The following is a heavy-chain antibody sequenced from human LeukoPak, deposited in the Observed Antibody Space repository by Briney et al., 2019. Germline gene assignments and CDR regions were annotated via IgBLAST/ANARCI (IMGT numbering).Heavy chain of an antibody. J-gene: IGHJ4*02. Sequence: PGGSLRLSCAASGFTFSSYGMHWVRQAPGKGLEWVAVISYDGSNKYYADSVKGRFTISRDNSKNTLYLQMNSLRAEDTAVYYCAKARGLRLGELFYFDYWGQGTLVTVSS. V-gene: IGHV3-30*18. CDR3: AKARGLRLGELFYFDY. CDR2: ISYDGSNK. D-gene: IGHD3-16*01. CDR1: GFTFSSYG.